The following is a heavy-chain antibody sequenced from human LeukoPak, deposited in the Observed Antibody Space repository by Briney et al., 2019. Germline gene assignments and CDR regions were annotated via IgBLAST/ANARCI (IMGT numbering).Heavy chain of an antibody. CDR1: GFTFSTSC. D-gene: IGHD2-15*01. J-gene: IGHJ3*02. V-gene: IGHV3-7*01. CDR2: IKKDGTEI. Sequence: GGSLRLSCVASGFTFSTSCMSWVRQAPGKGLEWVANIKKDGTEIYYVDSVKGRFTISRDNAKKSVYVQMDSLRAEDTAVYYCARGWSFDIRGQGTMVIVSS. CDR3: ARGWSFDI.